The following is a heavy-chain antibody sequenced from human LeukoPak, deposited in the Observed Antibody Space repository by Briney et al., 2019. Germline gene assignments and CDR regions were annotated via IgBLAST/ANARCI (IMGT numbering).Heavy chain of an antibody. Sequence: PSGTLSLTCAVSGGSISSSHWWSWVRQPPGKGLEWIGEIYHSGSSNYNPSLKRRVSISIEPYNNRFSLKLSSVTAADTAVYFCARGNYEILADYSVKYYGMDVWGPGTTVTVSS. CDR2: IYHSGSS. CDR3: ARGNYEILADYSVKYYGMDV. CDR1: GGSISSSHW. J-gene: IGHJ6*02. V-gene: IGHV4-4*02. D-gene: IGHD3-9*01.